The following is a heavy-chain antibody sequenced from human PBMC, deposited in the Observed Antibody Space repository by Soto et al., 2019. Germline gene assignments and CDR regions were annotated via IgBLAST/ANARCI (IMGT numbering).Heavy chain of an antibody. D-gene: IGHD3-3*01. CDR2: ISSSSSTI. CDR3: AKEAQNFGVASYYYYYYYMDV. J-gene: IGHJ6*03. CDR1: GFTFSSYS. Sequence: EVQLVESGGGLVQPGGSLRLSCAASGFTFSSYSMNWVRQAPGKGLEWLSYISSSSSTIYYADSVKGRFTISRDNAKNSLYLQMNSLRAEDTAVYYCAKEAQNFGVASYYYYYYYMDVWGKGTTVTVSS. V-gene: IGHV3-48*01.